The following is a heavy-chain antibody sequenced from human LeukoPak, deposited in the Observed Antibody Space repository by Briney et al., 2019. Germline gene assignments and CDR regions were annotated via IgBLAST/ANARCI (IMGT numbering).Heavy chain of an antibody. D-gene: IGHD1-7*01. CDR3: ARNWNSAFD. J-gene: IGHJ4*02. V-gene: IGHV3-11*04. Sequence: GGSLRLSCAASGFTFSDYYMSWIRQAPGKGLEWVSYISSSGSTRHYADSVKGRFTMSRDSAKKSLYLQMNSLGAEDTAVYYCARNWNSAFDWGQGTLVTVSS. CDR1: GFTFSDYY. CDR2: ISSSGSTR.